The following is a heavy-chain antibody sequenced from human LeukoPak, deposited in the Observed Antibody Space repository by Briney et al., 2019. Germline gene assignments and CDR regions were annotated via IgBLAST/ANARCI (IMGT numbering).Heavy chain of an antibody. Sequence: GGSLRLSCAASGFTFSSYAMSWVRQAPGKGLEWVSAISGSGGSTYYADSVKGRFTISRDNSKNTLYLQMNSLRAEDTAVYYCARDQQYYDFWSGYYTQYYFDYWGQGTLVTVSS. CDR3: ARDQQYYDFWSGYYTQYYFDY. CDR2: ISGSGGST. J-gene: IGHJ4*02. V-gene: IGHV3-23*01. CDR1: GFTFSSYA. D-gene: IGHD3-3*01.